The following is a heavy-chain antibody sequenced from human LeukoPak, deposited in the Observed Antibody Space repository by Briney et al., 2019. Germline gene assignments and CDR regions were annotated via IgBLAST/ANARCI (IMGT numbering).Heavy chain of an antibody. Sequence: GASVKVSCKASGGTFSSYAISWVRQAPGQGLEWMGGITPIFGTANYAQKFQGRVTITADESTSTAYMELRSLRSDDTAVYYCARADSSGVLGWFDPWGQGTLVTVSS. V-gene: IGHV1-69*01. J-gene: IGHJ5*02. CDR3: ARADSSGVLGWFDP. CDR2: ITPIFGTA. CDR1: GGTFSSYA. D-gene: IGHD6-19*01.